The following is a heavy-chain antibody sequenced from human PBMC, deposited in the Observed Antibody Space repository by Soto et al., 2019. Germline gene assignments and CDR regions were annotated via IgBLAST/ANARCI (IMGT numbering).Heavy chain of an antibody. CDR3: VRQRGVMTDFAYFDS. V-gene: IGHV3-48*02. D-gene: IGHD2-21*02. Sequence: WGSLRLSCAASGFTFRTFVINCCGQAPGKGLEWVSYISGTTDTINFADSVRGRFTISRDNAKNSMFLQMDSLRDADTAVYYCVRQRGVMTDFAYFDSWGQGTLVTVSS. CDR2: ISGTTDTI. CDR1: GFTFRTFV. J-gene: IGHJ4*02.